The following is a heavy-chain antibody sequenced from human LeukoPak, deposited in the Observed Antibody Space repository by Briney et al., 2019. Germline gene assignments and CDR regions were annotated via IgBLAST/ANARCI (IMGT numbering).Heavy chain of an antibody. CDR1: GGSFSGYY. Sequence: SETLSLTCAVYGGSFSGYYWSWIRQPPGKGLEWIGEINHSGSTNYNPSLKSRVTISVDTSKNQFSLKLSSVTAADTAVYYCARGGRVSKWFLLIAFDIWGQGTMVTVSS. V-gene: IGHV4-34*01. D-gene: IGHD3-22*01. CDR3: ARGGRVSKWFLLIAFDI. J-gene: IGHJ3*02. CDR2: INHSGST.